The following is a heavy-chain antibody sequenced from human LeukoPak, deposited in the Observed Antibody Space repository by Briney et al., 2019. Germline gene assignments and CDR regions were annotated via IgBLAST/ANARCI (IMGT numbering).Heavy chain of an antibody. Sequence: GGSLRLSCAASGFTFDDYGMSWVRQAPGKGREWVSGINWNGGSTGYADSVKGRFTISRDNAKNSLYLKMNSLRAEDTALYYCARVSDGRNYYDSSGYSYWGQGTLVTVPS. J-gene: IGHJ4*02. CDR3: ARVSDGRNYYDSSGYSY. CDR2: INWNGGST. V-gene: IGHV3-20*04. CDR1: GFTFDDYG. D-gene: IGHD3-22*01.